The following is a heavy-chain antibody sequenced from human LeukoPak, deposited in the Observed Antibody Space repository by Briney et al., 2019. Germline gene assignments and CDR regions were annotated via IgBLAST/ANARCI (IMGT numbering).Heavy chain of an antibody. D-gene: IGHD3-10*01. V-gene: IGHV3-30*03. CDR2: ISSDGNPK. J-gene: IGHJ4*02. CDR3: ARGYASESYYNGPGY. Sequence: QSGGSLRLSCAASGFTFSSYGMHWVRQAPGKGLEWVALISSDGNPKYNADSVKGRFTVSRDNSKNTLFPQMNSLRAEDTAVYYCARGYASESYYNGPGYWGQGTLVTVSS. CDR1: GFTFSSYG.